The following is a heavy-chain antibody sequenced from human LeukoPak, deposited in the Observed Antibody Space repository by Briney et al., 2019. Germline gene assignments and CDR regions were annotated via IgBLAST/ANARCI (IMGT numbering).Heavy chain of an antibody. CDR1: GGTFSSYA. V-gene: IGHV1-69*13. CDR2: IIPIFGTA. D-gene: IGHD4-17*01. J-gene: IGHJ4*02. Sequence: SVKVSCRASGGTFSSYAISWVRQAHGQGLEWMGGIIPIFGTANYAQKFQGRVTITADESTSTAYMELSSLRSEDTAVYYCARFSVGLRGGYYFDYWGQGTLVTVSS. CDR3: ARFSVGLRGGYYFDY.